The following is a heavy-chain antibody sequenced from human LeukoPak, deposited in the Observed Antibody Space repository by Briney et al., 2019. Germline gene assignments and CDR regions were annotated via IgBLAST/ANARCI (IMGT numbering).Heavy chain of an antibody. CDR2: ISYDGSNK. CDR3: AKDTRDGYNFDAFDI. Sequence: GGSLRLSCAASGFTFSSYGMHWVRQAPGKGLEWVAVISYDGSNKYYADSVKGRFTISRDNSKNTLYLQMNSLRAEDMALYYCAKDTRDGYNFDAFDIWGQGTMVTVSS. V-gene: IGHV3-30*18. CDR1: GFTFSSYG. D-gene: IGHD5-24*01. J-gene: IGHJ3*02.